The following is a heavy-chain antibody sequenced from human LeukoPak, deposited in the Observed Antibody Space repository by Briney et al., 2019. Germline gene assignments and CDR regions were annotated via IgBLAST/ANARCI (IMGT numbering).Heavy chain of an antibody. CDR3: AKSTIAAAGRLFDY. CDR2: ISGGGGST. CDR1: GFTFSSYG. V-gene: IGHV3-23*01. J-gene: IGHJ4*02. Sequence: GGTLRLSCAASGFTFSSYGMSWVRQAPGKGLEWVAAISGGGGSTYYADSVKGRFTISRDNSKNTLYLQMNSLRAEDTAVYYCAKSTIAAAGRLFDYWGQGTLVTVSS. D-gene: IGHD6-13*01.